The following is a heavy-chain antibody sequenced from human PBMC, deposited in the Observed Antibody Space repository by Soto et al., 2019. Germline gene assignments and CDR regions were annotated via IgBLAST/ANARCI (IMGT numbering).Heavy chain of an antibody. CDR1: GGSFSGYY. Sequence: SETLSLTCAVYGGSFSGYYWSWIRQPPGKGLEWIGEINHSGSTNYNPSLKSRVTISVDTSKNQFSLKLSSVTAADTAVYYCARVTNKYYYGSGSHGFGYWGEGTLVTVSS. CDR2: INHSGST. V-gene: IGHV4-34*01. CDR3: ARVTNKYYYGSGSHGFGY. D-gene: IGHD3-10*01. J-gene: IGHJ4*02.